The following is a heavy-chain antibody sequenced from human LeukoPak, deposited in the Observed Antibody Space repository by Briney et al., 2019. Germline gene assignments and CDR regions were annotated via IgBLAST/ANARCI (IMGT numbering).Heavy chain of an antibody. CDR2: VSHDGIGT. J-gene: IGHJ4*02. CDR3: ARESGSSGYAGYFDF. V-gene: IGHV3-30*04. CDR1: GFTFSFSP. D-gene: IGHD3-22*01. Sequence: GGSLRLSCAASGFTFSFSPMHWVRQAPGKGLEGVAGVSHDGIGTYYADYVKGRFTISRDNSKNTLYLQMNSLRAEDTAVYYCARESGSSGYAGYFDFRGQGTLVTVSS.